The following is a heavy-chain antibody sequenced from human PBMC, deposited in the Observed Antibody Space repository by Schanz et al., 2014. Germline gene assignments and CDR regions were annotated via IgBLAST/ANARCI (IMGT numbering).Heavy chain of an antibody. Sequence: VQLVESGGGLVQPGGSLRLSCAASGFSFSSYAMGWVRQARGKGLEWVSAMNESHSTIYYADSVRGRFTISRDNAKNSVFLQMNSLRAEDTAVYYCVRDSFFAFDYWGQGTLVTVSS. CDR1: GFSFSSYA. D-gene: IGHD3-3*01. CDR3: VRDSFFAFDY. J-gene: IGHJ4*02. V-gene: IGHV3-23*04. CDR2: MNESHSTI.